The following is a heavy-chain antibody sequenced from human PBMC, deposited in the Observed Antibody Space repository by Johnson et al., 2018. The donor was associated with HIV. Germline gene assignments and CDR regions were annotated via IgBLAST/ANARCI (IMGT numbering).Heavy chain of an antibody. Sequence: QVHLVESGGGLVKPGGSLRLSCAASGFTLSDFYMSWIRQAPGKGPEWLSYISASGSNIYYVDSVKGRFTISRDDAKNLLFLQMNSLTADDTAVYYCGRESTGAGTAFDIWGQGTMVTVSS. V-gene: IGHV3-11*04. CDR3: GRESTGAGTAFDI. CDR1: GFTLSDFY. D-gene: IGHD2-8*02. CDR2: ISASGSNI. J-gene: IGHJ3*02.